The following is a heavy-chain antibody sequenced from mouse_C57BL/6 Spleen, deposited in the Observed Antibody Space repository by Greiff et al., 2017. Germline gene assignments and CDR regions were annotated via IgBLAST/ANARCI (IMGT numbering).Heavy chain of an antibody. D-gene: IGHD1-1*01. CDR1: GYTFTDHT. CDR2: IYPIDGST. V-gene: IGHV1-78*01. CDR3: ARWPVVAYYFDY. J-gene: IGHJ2*01. Sequence: QVQLQQSDAELVKPGASVKISCKVSGYTFTDHTIHWMKQRPEQGLEWIGYIYPIDGSTKYNEKFKGKATLTADKPSSTAYMQLNSLTSEDSAVYFCARWPVVAYYFDYWGQGTTLTVSS.